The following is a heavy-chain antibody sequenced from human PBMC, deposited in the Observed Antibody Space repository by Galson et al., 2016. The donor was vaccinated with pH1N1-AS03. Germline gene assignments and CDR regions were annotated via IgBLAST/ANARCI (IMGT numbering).Heavy chain of an antibody. Sequence: CAISGDSVSSNIDAWNWIRQSPSGGLEWLGRTYWRSKWYNDYAVSVKSRITINPDTSKSQFSLQLNSVTPGDTAVYYCARGRYSAFDIWGQGTMVTVSS. CDR3: ARGRYSAFDI. D-gene: IGHD1-1*01. J-gene: IGHJ3*02. CDR1: GDSVSSNIDA. V-gene: IGHV6-1*01. CDR2: TYWRSKWYN.